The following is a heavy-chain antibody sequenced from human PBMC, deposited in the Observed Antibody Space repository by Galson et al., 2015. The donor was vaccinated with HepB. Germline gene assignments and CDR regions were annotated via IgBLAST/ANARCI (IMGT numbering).Heavy chain of an antibody. Sequence: SLRLSCAASGFTFSSYSMNWVRQAPGKGLEWVSYISSSSSTIYYADSVKGRFTISRDNAKNSLYLQMNSLRAEDTAVYYCARDPTGNTMIVADAFDIWGQGTMVTVSS. V-gene: IGHV3-48*04. CDR1: GFTFSSYS. D-gene: IGHD3-22*01. CDR3: ARDPTGNTMIVADAFDI. CDR2: ISSSSSTI. J-gene: IGHJ3*02.